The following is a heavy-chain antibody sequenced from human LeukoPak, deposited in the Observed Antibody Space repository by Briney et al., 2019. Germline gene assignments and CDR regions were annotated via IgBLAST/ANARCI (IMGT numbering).Heavy chain of an antibody. CDR1: GYTFTSYD. D-gene: IGHD4-17*01. Sequence: ASVKVSCRASGYTFTSYDINWVRQATGQGLEWMGWMNPNSGNTGYAQKFQGRVTMTRNTSISTAYMELSSLRSEDTAVYYCARGATVTTYLLYYYYGMDVWGQGTTVTVSS. J-gene: IGHJ6*02. CDR2: MNPNSGNT. CDR3: ARGATVTTYLLYYYYGMDV. V-gene: IGHV1-8*01.